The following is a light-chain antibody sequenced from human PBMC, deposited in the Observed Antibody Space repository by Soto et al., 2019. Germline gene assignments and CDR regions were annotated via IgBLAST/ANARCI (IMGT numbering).Light chain of an antibody. V-gene: IGKV3-20*01. J-gene: IGKJ5*01. CDR1: QSVSSNY. CDR3: QQYGSSPSIT. CDR2: GAS. Sequence: VLTQSPGTLSLSPGDSATLSCRASQSVSSNYLAWYQQKPGQAPRFLIYGASTRANGIPDRFSGSGSGTDFTLTISRLEPEDFAVYYCQQYGSSPSITFGQGTRLEIK.